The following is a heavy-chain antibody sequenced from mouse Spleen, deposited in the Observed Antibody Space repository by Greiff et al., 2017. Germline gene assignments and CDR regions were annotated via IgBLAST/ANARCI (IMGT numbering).Heavy chain of an antibody. CDR1: GFTFSSYA. CDR2: ISSGGGNT. V-gene: IGHV5-9-3*01. Sequence: EVQLVESGGGLVKLGGSLKLSCAASGFTFSSYAMSWVRQTPEKRLEWVATISSGGGNTYYPDSVKGRFTISRDNAKNTLYLQMSSLKSEDTAMYYCARRRDWYFDVWGAGTTVTGSS. CDR3: ARRRDWYFDV. J-gene: IGHJ1*01.